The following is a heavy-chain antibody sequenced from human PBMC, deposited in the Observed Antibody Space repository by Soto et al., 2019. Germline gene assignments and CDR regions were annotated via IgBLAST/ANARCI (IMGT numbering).Heavy chain of an antibody. V-gene: IGHV3-30-3*01. Sequence: QVQLVESGGGVVQPGRSLRLSCAASGFTFSRFAIHWVRQAPGKGLEWLSVISYDGNRQYHADSVKGRFTISRDNSKNTLFLQMNSLRVEDTAVYYCARDQGGQQWLATPDYWGQGTLVTVSS. J-gene: IGHJ4*02. CDR1: GFTFSRFA. CDR2: ISYDGNRQ. D-gene: IGHD6-19*01. CDR3: ARDQGGQQWLATPDY.